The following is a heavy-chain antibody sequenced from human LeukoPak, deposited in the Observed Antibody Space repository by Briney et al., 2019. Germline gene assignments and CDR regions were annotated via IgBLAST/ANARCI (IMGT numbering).Heavy chain of an antibody. D-gene: IGHD6-13*01. Sequence: SETLSLTCTVSGGSISSGDYYWSWIRQPPGKGLEWIGYIYYSGSTYYNPSLKSRVTISVDTSKNLFSLKLSSVTAADTAVYYCARDGRGVAAAENWFDPWGQGTLVTVSS. CDR1: GGSISSGDYY. CDR2: IYYSGST. CDR3: ARDGRGVAAAENWFDP. V-gene: IGHV4-30-4*01. J-gene: IGHJ5*02.